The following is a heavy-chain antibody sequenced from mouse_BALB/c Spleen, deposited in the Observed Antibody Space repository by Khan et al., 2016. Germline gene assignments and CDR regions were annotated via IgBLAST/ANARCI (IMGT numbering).Heavy chain of an antibody. Sequence: VQLQQSGAELVKPGASVKLSCTASGFNIKDTYMHWVKQRPEQGLEWIGRIDPANGNTKYDPKFQGKATITADTSSKPAYMTLSSLTSEDTSVYYGARGLGDAMDYWGQGTSVTVAS. CDR2: IDPANGNT. CDR1: GFNIKDTY. J-gene: IGHJ4*01. CDR3: ARGLGDAMDY. D-gene: IGHD3-3*01. V-gene: IGHV14-3*02.